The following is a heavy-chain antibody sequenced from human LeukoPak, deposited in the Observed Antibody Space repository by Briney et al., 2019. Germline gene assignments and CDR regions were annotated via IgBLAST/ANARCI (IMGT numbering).Heavy chain of an antibody. V-gene: IGHV3-33*06. J-gene: IGHJ4*02. D-gene: IGHD1-26*01. CDR3: AKEVIVGVSFDY. CDR1: GFTFSSYG. CDR2: IWYDGSNK. Sequence: GGSLRLSCAASGFTFSSYGMHWVRQAPGKGLEWVAVIWYDGSNKYYADSVKGRFTISRDNSKNTLYLQVNSLRAEDTAVYYCAKEVIVGVSFDYWGQGTLVTVSS.